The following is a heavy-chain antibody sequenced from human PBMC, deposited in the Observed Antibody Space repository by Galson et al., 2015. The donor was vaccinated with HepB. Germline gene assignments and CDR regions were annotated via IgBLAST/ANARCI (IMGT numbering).Heavy chain of an antibody. J-gene: IGHJ4*02. CDR3: ARDGYNWVAFDS. Sequence: SLRLSCAASGFTLNTYAMNWVRQAPEKGLEWVSGISGTGYSTYYADSVKGRFTISTDNSKNTMYLQMSSLRAEDTAIYYCARDGYNWVAFDSWGQGILVTVSS. CDR1: GFTLNTYA. V-gene: IGHV3-23*01. D-gene: IGHD1-1*01. CDR2: ISGTGYST.